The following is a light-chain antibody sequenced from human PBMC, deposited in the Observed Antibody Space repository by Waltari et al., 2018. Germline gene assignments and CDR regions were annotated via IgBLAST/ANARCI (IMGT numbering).Light chain of an antibody. CDR1: SSDVGVYNY. J-gene: IGLJ2*01. Sequence: QSALTQPASVSGSPGQSITISCTGTSSDVGVYNYVSWYQQHPGKAPKLMIYDASNRPSGVSNRFSGSKSGNTASLTISGLQAEDEADYYCSSYTSSTVVFGGGTKLTVL. CDR2: DAS. V-gene: IGLV2-14*03. CDR3: SSYTSSTVV.